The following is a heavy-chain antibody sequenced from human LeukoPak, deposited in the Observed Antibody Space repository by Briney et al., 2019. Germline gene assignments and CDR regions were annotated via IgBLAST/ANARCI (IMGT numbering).Heavy chain of an antibody. CDR1: GFTFSSYA. Sequence: GGSLRLSCAASGFTFSSYAMSWVRQAPGKGLEWVSAISGSGGSTYYADSVKGRFTISRDNSKNTLYLQMDSLRAEDTAVYYCAKGLGYCRGGSCYVSFDYWGQGTLVTVSS. V-gene: IGHV3-23*01. D-gene: IGHD2-15*01. J-gene: IGHJ4*02. CDR2: ISGSGGST. CDR3: AKGLGYCRGGSCYVSFDY.